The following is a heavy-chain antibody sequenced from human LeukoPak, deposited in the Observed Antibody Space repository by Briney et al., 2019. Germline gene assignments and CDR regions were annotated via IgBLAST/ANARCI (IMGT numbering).Heavy chain of an antibody. D-gene: IGHD3-16*01. CDR3: AKGKVNHDGAFDV. CDR2: ITDDGYNT. J-gene: IGHJ3*01. Sequence: PGGSLRLSCAASGFTFSAFAMTWVRQAPGKGLEWVSTITDDGYNTYSADSVKGRITFSRDNSKNTLSLQLRSLSAEDTAVYYCAKGKVNHDGAFDVWGQGTMVTVSS. CDR1: GFTFSAFA. V-gene: IGHV3-23*01.